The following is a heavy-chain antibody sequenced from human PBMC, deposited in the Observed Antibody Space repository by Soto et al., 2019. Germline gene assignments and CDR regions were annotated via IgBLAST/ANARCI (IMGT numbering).Heavy chain of an antibody. CDR3: ARDRGSSQPYYFDY. J-gene: IGHJ4*02. CDR1: GFTFSSYA. CDR2: ISYDGSNK. V-gene: IGHV3-30-3*01. Sequence: VGSLRLSCAASGFTFSSYAMHWVRQAPGKGLEWVAVISYDGSNKYYADSVEGRFTISRDNSNNTLYLQMNSLRAEDTAVYYCARDRGSSQPYYFDYWGQGTLVTVSS. D-gene: IGHD1-26*01.